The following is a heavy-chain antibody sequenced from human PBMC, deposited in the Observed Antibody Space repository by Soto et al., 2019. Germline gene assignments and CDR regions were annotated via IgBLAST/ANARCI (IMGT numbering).Heavy chain of an antibody. Sequence: ASEALSLPCAGYGGFLRGYYWSWIRQPPGKGLEWIGEINHSGSTNYNPSLKSRVTISVDTSKNQFSLKLSSVTAADTAVYYCASSGQWLVLSWFDPWGQGTLVTVSS. V-gene: IGHV4-34*01. J-gene: IGHJ5*02. CDR1: GGFLRGYY. D-gene: IGHD6-19*01. CDR2: INHSGST. CDR3: ASSGQWLVLSWFDP.